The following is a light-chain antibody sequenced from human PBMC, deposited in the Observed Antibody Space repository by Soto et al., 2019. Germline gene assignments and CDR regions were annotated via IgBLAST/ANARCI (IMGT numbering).Light chain of an antibody. V-gene: IGKV1-39*01. J-gene: IGKJ5*01. CDR1: QSISSY. CDR2: AAS. CDR3: QQSYSTLIT. Sequence: DIQMTQPPSSLSASVGARVTITCRASQSISSYLNWYQQKPGKAPKLLIYAASSLQSGVPSRFSGSGSGTDGTITISSLQPEDFETYDCQQSYSTLITFGQGTRLEIK.